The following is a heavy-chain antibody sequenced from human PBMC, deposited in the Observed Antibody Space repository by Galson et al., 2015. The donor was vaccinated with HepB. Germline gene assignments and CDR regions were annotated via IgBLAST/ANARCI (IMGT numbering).Heavy chain of an antibody. CDR2: ISSSSSYI. D-gene: IGHD3-3*01. Sequence: SLRLSCAASGFTFSSYSMNWVRQAPRKGLEWVSSISSSSSYIYYADSVKGRFTISRDNAKNSLYLQMNSLRAEDTAVYYCARAYYDFWSGYYLWYFDYWGQGTLVTVSS. CDR1: GFTFSSYS. J-gene: IGHJ4*02. V-gene: IGHV3-21*01. CDR3: ARAYYDFWSGYYLWYFDY.